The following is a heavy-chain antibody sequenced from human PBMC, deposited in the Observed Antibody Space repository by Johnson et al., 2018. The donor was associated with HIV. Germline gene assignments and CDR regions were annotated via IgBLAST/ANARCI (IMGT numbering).Heavy chain of an antibody. V-gene: IGHV3-66*01. CDR2: ISSGGVT. J-gene: IGHJ3*02. Sequence: VQLVESGGGLVQPGNSLRLSCAASGFTFDDYAMHWVRQAPGKGLEWVSVISSGGVTYYIDSVKGRFTISRDSSKNTLYLQMNSRRAEYTAVYYCVREGCEWLAGENTFESWGQGTMVTVSS. CDR3: VREGCEWLAGENTFES. CDR1: GFTFDDYA. D-gene: IGHD6-19*01.